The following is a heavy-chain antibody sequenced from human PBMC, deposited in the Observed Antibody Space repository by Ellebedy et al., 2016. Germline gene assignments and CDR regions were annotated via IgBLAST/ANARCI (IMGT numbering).Heavy chain of an antibody. J-gene: IGHJ5*02. CDR3: ARGLSEDYNWFDP. CDR1: GGTFSSYA. V-gene: IGHV1-69*05. Sequence: SVKVSCXASGGTFSSYAISWVRQAPGQGLEWMGGIIPIFGTANYAQKFQGRVTITRDTSASTAYMELSSLRSEDTAVYYCARGLSEDYNWFDPWGQGTLVTVSS. CDR2: IIPIFGTA. D-gene: IGHD1-14*01.